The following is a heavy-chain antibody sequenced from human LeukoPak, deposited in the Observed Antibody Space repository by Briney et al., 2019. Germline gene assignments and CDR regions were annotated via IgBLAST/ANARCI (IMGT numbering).Heavy chain of an antibody. Sequence: GGSLRLSCAASGFTFSSYGMHWVRQAPGKGLEWVAVIWSDGSNPYYADSVKGRFTISRDNSKNTLYLQMNSLRAEDTAVYYCAKHSSSWYYFDYWGQGTLVTVSS. CDR3: AKHSSSWYYFDY. V-gene: IGHV3-30*02. J-gene: IGHJ4*02. D-gene: IGHD6-13*01. CDR1: GFTFSSYG. CDR2: IWSDGSNP.